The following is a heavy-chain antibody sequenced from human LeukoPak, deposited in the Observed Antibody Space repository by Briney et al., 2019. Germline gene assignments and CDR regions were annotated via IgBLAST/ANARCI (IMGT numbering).Heavy chain of an antibody. V-gene: IGHV1-69*13. J-gene: IGHJ3*02. CDR2: IIPILGTG. CDR1: GGTFNTFA. D-gene: IGHD5-24*01. CDR3: ARGLIEMATIGHDAFDI. Sequence: SVKVSCKASGGTFNTFAISWVRQAPGQGLEWLGGIIPILGTGNYAQKFQGRVTITADESTGTAYMELSSLRSEDTAVYYCARGLIEMATIGHDAFDIWGQGTMVTVSS.